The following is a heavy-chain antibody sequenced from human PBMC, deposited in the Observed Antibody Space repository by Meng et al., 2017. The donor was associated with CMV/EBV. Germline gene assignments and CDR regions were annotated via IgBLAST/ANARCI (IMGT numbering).Heavy chain of an antibody. CDR2: IYWDDDK. CDR3: AHRGRIAAAGTDWFDP. CDR1: GFSLSTSGVG. J-gene: IGHJ5*02. Sequence: QNTLKESAPTLLKPTQTLTLTCTFSGFSLSTSGVGVGWIRQPPGKALEWLALIYWDDDKRYSPSLKSRLTITKDTSKNQVVLTMTNMDPVDTATYYCAHRGRIAAAGTDWFDPWGQGTLVTVSS. V-gene: IGHV2-5*02. D-gene: IGHD6-13*01.